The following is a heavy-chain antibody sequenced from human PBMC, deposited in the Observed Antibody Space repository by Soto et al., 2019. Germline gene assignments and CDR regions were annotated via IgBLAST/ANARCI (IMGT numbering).Heavy chain of an antibody. Sequence: ASVKVSCKASGYTFTNYDINWVRQAPGQGLEWMGWVSPYNGNTDYAQKLQGRVTMTTGTSTSTAYMELRSLTSDDTAVYYCAREEPAMDVWGKGTTVTVSS. CDR3: AREEPAMDV. V-gene: IGHV1-18*01. D-gene: IGHD1-1*01. CDR2: VSPYNGNT. J-gene: IGHJ6*03. CDR1: GYTFTNYD.